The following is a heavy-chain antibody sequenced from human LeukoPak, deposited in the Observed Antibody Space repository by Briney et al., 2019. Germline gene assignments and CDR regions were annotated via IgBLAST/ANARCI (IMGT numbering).Heavy chain of an antibody. D-gene: IGHD3-10*01. CDR3: ARNLYGSGSYYPGDY. V-gene: IGHV1-18*01. Sequence: ASVKVSCKASGHTFTSYGISWVRQAPGQGLEWMGWISAYNGNTDYAQKLQGRVTMTTDTSTSTAYMELRSLRSDDTAVYYCARNLYGSGSYYPGDYWGQGTLVTVSS. CDR1: GHTFTSYG. CDR2: ISAYNGNT. J-gene: IGHJ4*02.